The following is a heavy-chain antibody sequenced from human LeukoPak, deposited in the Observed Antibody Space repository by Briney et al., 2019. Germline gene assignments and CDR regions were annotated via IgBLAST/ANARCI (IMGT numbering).Heavy chain of an antibody. Sequence: PGGSLRLSCAASGFTFSSYSMNWVRQAPGKGLEWVSSISSSSSYIYYADSVKGRFTISRDNAKNSLYLQMNSLRAEDTAVYYCARSDSSGWYPEYGPWGQGTLVTVSS. CDR3: ARSDSSGWYPEYGP. D-gene: IGHD6-19*01. J-gene: IGHJ5*02. CDR2: ISSSSSYI. CDR1: GFTFSSYS. V-gene: IGHV3-21*01.